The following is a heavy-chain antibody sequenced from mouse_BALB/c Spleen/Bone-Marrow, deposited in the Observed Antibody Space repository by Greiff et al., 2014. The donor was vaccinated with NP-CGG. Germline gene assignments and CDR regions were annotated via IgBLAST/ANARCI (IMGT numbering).Heavy chain of an antibody. CDR2: IWAGGST. CDR3: ARGAYYRFFDY. D-gene: IGHD2-14*01. CDR1: GFSLTSYG. V-gene: IGHV2-9*02. J-gene: IGHJ2*01. Sequence: VQLVESGPGLVAPSQSLSITCTVSGFSLTSYGVYRVRQPPGKGLEWLGVIWAGGSTNYNSALMSRLSISKDISKNQVFLKMNSLQTDDTAMYYCARGAYYRFFDYWGQGTTLTVSS.